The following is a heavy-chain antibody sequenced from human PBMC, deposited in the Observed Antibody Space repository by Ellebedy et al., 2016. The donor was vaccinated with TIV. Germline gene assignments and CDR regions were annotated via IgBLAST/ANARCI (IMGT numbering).Heavy chain of an antibody. V-gene: IGHV3-33*01. CDR1: TFTLSDDP. Sequence: GESLKISCAASTFTLSDDPMHWLRQAPGKGLEWVAIIWYDGSHIYYANSVRGRFTISRDNAKNTLYLRMSNLRVEDTAVYYCASGGYSTSQYAVGGDYWGQGSLVTVSS. D-gene: IGHD6-13*01. J-gene: IGHJ4*02. CDR2: IWYDGSHI. CDR3: ASGGYSTSQYAVGGDY.